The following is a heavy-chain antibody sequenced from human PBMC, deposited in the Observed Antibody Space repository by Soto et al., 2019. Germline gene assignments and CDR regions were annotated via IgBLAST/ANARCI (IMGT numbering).Heavy chain of an antibody. CDR2: ISYDGSNK. CDR3: ATYYYDSSGYSNFDY. CDR1: GFTFSSYA. D-gene: IGHD3-22*01. J-gene: IGHJ4*02. Sequence: VVSLRLSCAASGFTFSSYAMHWVRQAPGKGLEWVAVISYDGSNKYYADSVKGRFTISRDNSKNTLYLQMNSLRAEDTAVYYCATYYYDSSGYSNFDYWGQGTLVTVSS. V-gene: IGHV3-30-3*01.